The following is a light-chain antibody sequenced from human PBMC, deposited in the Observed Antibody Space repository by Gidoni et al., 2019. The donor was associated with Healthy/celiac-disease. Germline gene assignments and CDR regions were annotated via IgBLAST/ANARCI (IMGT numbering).Light chain of an antibody. CDR1: QSMNSF. V-gene: IGKV1-39*01. CDR3: QQSYSTPHT. Sequence: DIQMTQSPPSLSASVGDRVTITCRASQSMNSFLNWYQQNPGKAPKLLIYAASTLQGGVPSRFSGSGSGTDCTLTISSLQTEDFATYYCQQSYSTPHTFXQXTKLEIK. CDR2: AAS. J-gene: IGKJ2*01.